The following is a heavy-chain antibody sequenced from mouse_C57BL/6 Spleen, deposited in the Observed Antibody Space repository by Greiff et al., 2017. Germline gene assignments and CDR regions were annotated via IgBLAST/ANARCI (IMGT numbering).Heavy chain of an antibody. Sequence: EVKLVESGGGLVKPGGSLKLSCAASGFTFSSYAMSWVRQTPEKRLEWVATISDGGSYTYYPDNVKGRFTISRDNAKNNLYLQMSQLKSEDTAMYYCAREGGGGYAMDYWGQGTSVTVSS. J-gene: IGHJ4*01. CDR3: AREGGGGYAMDY. CDR1: GFTFSSYA. V-gene: IGHV5-4*01. CDR2: ISDGGSYT.